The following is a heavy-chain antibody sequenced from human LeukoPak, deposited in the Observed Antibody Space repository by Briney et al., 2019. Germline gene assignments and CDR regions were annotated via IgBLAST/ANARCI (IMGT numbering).Heavy chain of an antibody. CDR1: GFTFDDYA. J-gene: IGHJ4*02. V-gene: IGHV3-9*01. CDR3: AKGSSGSYGNFDY. D-gene: IGHD6-19*01. Sequence: GGSLRLSCAACGFTFDDYAMHWVRKAPGKGMEWVSGINWNSGNIGYADSVKGRFTISRDNAKNSLHLQMNSLRAEDTALYYCAKGSSGSYGNFDYWGQGTLVTVSS. CDR2: INWNSGNI.